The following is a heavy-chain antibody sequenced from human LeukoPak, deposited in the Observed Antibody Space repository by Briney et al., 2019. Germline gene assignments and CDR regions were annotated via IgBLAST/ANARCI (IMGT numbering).Heavy chain of an antibody. CDR3: ARGPYYLDS. J-gene: IGHJ4*02. CDR2: IYYSGGN. Sequence: SETLSLTCTVSGGSISSSGYYWGWIRQPPGKELEWIGSIYYSGGNYYNPSLNSRVTISVDTSKNQFSLRLSSVTAADTAVYYCARGPYYLDSWGPGTLVTVSS. CDR1: GGSISSSGYY. V-gene: IGHV4-39*07.